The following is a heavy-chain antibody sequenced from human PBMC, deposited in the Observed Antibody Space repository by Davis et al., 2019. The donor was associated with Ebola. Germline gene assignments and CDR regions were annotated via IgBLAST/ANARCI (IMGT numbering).Heavy chain of an antibody. Sequence: GGSLRLSCAASGFSFGDYAMHWVRQAPGKGLEWVSLISWDGRSTAYAESVRGRFSISRDNNKKFLYLQMNSLRAEDTALYYCAAYDSTFRNYWGQGTLVTVSS. V-gene: IGHV3-43D*03. CDR3: AAYDSTFRNY. CDR2: ISWDGRST. D-gene: IGHD3-22*01. CDR1: GFSFGDYA. J-gene: IGHJ4*02.